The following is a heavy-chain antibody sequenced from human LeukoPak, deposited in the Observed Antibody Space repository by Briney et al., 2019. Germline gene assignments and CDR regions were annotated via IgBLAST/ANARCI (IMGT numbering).Heavy chain of an antibody. V-gene: IGHV3-30-3*01. CDR3: AKDSGPLNYYDSSGYLDY. J-gene: IGHJ4*02. D-gene: IGHD3-22*01. CDR1: GFTFSSYA. CDR2: ISYDGSNK. Sequence: GRSLRLSCAASGFTFSSYAMHWVRQAPGKGLEWVAVISYDGSNKYYADSVKGRFTISRDNSKYTLYLQMNSLRAEDTAVYYCAKDSGPLNYYDSSGYLDYWGQGTLVTVSS.